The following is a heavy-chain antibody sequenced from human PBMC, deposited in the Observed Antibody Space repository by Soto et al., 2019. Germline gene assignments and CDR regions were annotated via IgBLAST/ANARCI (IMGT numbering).Heavy chain of an antibody. CDR3: AREGIAAAGIFYMDV. CDR1: GYTFTSYD. V-gene: IGHV1-8*01. D-gene: IGHD6-13*01. J-gene: IGHJ6*03. CDR2: MNPNSGNT. Sequence: GASVKVSCKASGYTFTSYDINWVRQATGQGLEWMGWMNPNSGNTGYAQKFQGRVTMTRNTSISTAYMELSSLRSEDTAVYYCAREGIAAAGIFYMDVWGKGTTVTVSS.